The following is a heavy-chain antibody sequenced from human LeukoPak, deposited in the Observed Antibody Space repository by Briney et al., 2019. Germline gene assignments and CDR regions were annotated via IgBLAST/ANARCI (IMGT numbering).Heavy chain of an antibody. J-gene: IGHJ4*02. V-gene: IGHV4-31*03. Sequence: SETLSLTCTVSGGSINSADYYWTRIRQHPGKGLEWIGYINYSGTTYYNPSLKSRITVSVDTSKNQFSLKLSSVTAADTAAYYCAREGGAYSSSYYLDYLGQGTPVTVSS. CDR3: AREGGAYSSSYYLDY. CDR1: GGSINSADYY. CDR2: INYSGTT. D-gene: IGHD6-13*01.